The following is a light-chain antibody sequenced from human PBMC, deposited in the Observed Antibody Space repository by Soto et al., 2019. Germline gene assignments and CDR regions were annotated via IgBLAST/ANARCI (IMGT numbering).Light chain of an antibody. CDR2: WAS. CDR3: QQHDKSPLT. Sequence: VLTPSPASLAVSLGERATINCKSSPRVFYSSNNQNSVAWYQQRPGQPPKLLLYWASTRESGVPDRFSGSGSGTDFILTISSLQAEEVAVYCCQQHDKSPLTYGGGTKGEIK. V-gene: IGKV4-1*01. J-gene: IGKJ4*01. CDR1: PRVFYSSNNQNS.